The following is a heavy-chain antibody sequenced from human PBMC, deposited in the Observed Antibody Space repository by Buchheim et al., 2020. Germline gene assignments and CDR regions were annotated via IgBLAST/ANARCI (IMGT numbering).Heavy chain of an antibody. CDR1: GCSVSSGSYY. CDR3: ASVLNYYDSSGYYDY. Sequence: QVQLQESGPGLVKPSETLSLTCTVSGCSVSSGSYYWSWIRQPPGKGLEWIGYIYYSGSTNYNPSLKSRVTISVDTSKNQFSLKLSSVTAADTAVYYCASVLNYYDSSGYYDYWGQGTL. J-gene: IGHJ4*02. V-gene: IGHV4-61*01. D-gene: IGHD3-22*01. CDR2: IYYSGST.